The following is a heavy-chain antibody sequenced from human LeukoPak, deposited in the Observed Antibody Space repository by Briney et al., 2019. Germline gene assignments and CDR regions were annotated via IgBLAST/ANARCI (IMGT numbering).Heavy chain of an antibody. CDR3: ATDYGGNSGY. Sequence: GASVKVSCKASGYTFTGYYMHWVRQAPGKGLEWMGLVDPEDGETIYAEKFQGRVTITADTSTDTAYMELSSLRSEDTAVYYCATDYGGNSGYWGQGTLVTVSS. D-gene: IGHD4-23*01. V-gene: IGHV1-69-2*01. CDR1: GYTFTGYY. CDR2: VDPEDGET. J-gene: IGHJ4*02.